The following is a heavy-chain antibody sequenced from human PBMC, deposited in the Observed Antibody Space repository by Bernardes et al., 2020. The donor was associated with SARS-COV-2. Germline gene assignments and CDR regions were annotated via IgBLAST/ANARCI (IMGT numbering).Heavy chain of an antibody. CDR2: INHSGRT. J-gene: IGHJ1*01. V-gene: IGHV4-34*01. Sequence: ETLSLTCGFNGGSFSAYYWSWIRQSPGKGLQWIGEINHSGRTRYNPSLKSRVTISVDTSKKQFSVNLKSLTAADTAVYYCATGRFGEAPFHHWGQGTLVTVSS. CDR3: ATGRFGEAPFHH. CDR1: GGSFSAYY. D-gene: IGHD3-10*01.